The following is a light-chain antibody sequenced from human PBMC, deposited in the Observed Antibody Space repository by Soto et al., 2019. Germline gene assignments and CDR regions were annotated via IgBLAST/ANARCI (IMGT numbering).Light chain of an antibody. CDR2: EVT. J-gene: IGLJ1*01. CDR3: NSFRVNRLYV. V-gene: IGLV2-14*01. Sequence: QSALAQPASVSGSPGQTISISCTGTSSDVGGYNAVSWYQHHPGKPPKLIIYEVTHRPAGVSGRFSASKSGNTASLTITGLQAEDEADYYCNSFRVNRLYVFGTGTKLTVL. CDR1: SSDVGGYNA.